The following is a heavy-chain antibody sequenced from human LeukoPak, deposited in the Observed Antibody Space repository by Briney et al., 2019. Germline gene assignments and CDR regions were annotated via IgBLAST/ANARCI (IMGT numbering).Heavy chain of an antibody. Sequence: PGGSLRLSCAASGFTFSDYYMNWIRQAPGKGLECFSYISNSGTTIYYADSVRGRFTISRDNAKNSLYLQMNSLRAEDAAVYYCARGRVPMTPRGAFDIWGQGTMVTVSP. CDR2: ISNSGTTI. J-gene: IGHJ3*02. D-gene: IGHD3-22*01. CDR1: GFTFSDYY. CDR3: ARGRVPMTPRGAFDI. V-gene: IGHV3-11*01.